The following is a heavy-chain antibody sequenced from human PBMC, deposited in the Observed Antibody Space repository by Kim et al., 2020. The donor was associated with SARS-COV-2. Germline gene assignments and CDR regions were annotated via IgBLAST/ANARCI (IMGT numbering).Heavy chain of an antibody. D-gene: IGHD3-16*01. Sequence: SGSTYYHPSLKSRFTISVDTSKNQFSLKLSSVTAADTAVYYCARDWGGIWGQGTLVTVSS. V-gene: IGHV4-31*02. J-gene: IGHJ4*02. CDR2: SGST. CDR3: ARDWGGI.